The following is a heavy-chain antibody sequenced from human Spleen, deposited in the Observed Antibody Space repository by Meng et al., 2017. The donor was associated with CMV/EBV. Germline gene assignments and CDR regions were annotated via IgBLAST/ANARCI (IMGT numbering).Heavy chain of an antibody. Sequence: GESLKISCAASGFNFANYAMTWIRQAPGKGLEWVANIKQDGSEKYYVDSVKGRFTISRDNAKNSLYLQMNSLRAEDTAVYYCAREVGDIVVVPAAIWTYYYGMDVWGQGTTVTVSS. CDR1: GFNFANYA. CDR3: AREVGDIVVVPAAIWTYYYGMDV. CDR2: IKQDGSEK. D-gene: IGHD2-2*02. J-gene: IGHJ6*02. V-gene: IGHV3-7*01.